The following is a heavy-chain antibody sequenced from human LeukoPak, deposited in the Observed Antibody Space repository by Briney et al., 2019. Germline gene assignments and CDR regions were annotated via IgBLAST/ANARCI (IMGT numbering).Heavy chain of an antibody. CDR2: IYTSGST. CDR3: ARQYSSSWLDAFDI. Sequence: SQTLSLTCTVSGGSISSGSYYWSWIRQPAGKGLEWIGRIYTSGSTNYNPSLKSRVTISVDTSKNQFSLKLSSVTAADTAVYYCARQYSSSWLDAFDIWGQGTMVTVSS. D-gene: IGHD6-13*01. J-gene: IGHJ3*02. V-gene: IGHV4-61*02. CDR1: GGSISSGSYY.